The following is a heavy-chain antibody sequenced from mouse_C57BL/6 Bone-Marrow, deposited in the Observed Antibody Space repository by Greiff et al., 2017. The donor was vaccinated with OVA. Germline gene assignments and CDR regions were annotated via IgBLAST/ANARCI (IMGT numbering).Heavy chain of an antibody. Sequence: QVQLQQPGAELVRPGSSVKLSCKASGYTFTSYWMHWVKQRPIQGLEWIGNIDPSDSDTHYNQKFKDKATLTVDKSSSTAYMQLSSLTSEDSAVYYCARYYSNYGFADWGQGTLVTVSA. CDR1: GYTFTSYW. CDR2: IDPSDSDT. V-gene: IGHV1-52*01. CDR3: ARYYSNYGFAD. J-gene: IGHJ3*01. D-gene: IGHD2-5*01.